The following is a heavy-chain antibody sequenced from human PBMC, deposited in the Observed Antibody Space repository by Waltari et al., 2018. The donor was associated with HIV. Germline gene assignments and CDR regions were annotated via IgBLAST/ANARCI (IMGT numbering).Heavy chain of an antibody. J-gene: IGHJ4*02. CDR1: GFPFSRYG. Sequence: EVQLVESGGGSVQPGGSLRLSCTVSGFPFSRYGMTWVRRASGRGLGWVANIKEDGSERSYVESVKGRFIISRDNAKNSLFLQMYGLGAEDTGVYYCARLQWATQNLDFWGQGTLVTVSS. V-gene: IGHV3-7*01. CDR3: ARLQWATQNLDF. CDR2: IKEDGSER. D-gene: IGHD6-19*01.